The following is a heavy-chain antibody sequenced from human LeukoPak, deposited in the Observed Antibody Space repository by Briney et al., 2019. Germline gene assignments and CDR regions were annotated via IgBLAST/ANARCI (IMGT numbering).Heavy chain of an antibody. CDR1: GYTISSNY. J-gene: IGHJ6*02. CDR2: IYSGGST. V-gene: IGHV3-53*01. D-gene: IGHD3-10*01. Sequence: GGSLRLSCAASGYTISSNYMTWVRQALGKGLEWVSIIYSGGSTYYADSVKGRFTISRDNSKNTLYLQMNSLRAEDTAVYYCARGFSVRGVIYGMDVWGQGTTVTVSS. CDR3: ARGFSVRGVIYGMDV.